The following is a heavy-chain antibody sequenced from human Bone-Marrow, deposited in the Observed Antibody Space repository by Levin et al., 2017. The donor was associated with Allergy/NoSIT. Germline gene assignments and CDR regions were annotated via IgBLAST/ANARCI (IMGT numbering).Heavy chain of an antibody. CDR3: AKDGRIAAAAYYFDY. CDR1: GFTFSSYA. CDR2: ISGSGGST. D-gene: IGHD6-13*01. V-gene: IGHV3-23*01. Sequence: GESLKISCAASGFTFSSYAMSWVRQAPGKGLEWVSAISGSGGSTYYADSVKGRFTISRDNSKNTLYLQMNSLRAEDTAVYYCAKDGRIAAAAYYFDYWGQGTLVTVSS. J-gene: IGHJ4*02.